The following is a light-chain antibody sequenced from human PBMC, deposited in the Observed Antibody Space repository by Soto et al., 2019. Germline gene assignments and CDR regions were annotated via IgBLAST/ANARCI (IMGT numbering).Light chain of an antibody. CDR1: QSISSW. Sequence: DIQMTQSPSTLSASVGDRVTMTCRASQSISSWMAWYQQKPGKAPKLLIYKASSLESGVPSRFSGSGSGTEFTLTIISLQPDDFATYYCQQYNTYSYTFGQGTKLEIK. V-gene: IGKV1-5*03. CDR3: QQYNTYSYT. J-gene: IGKJ2*01. CDR2: KAS.